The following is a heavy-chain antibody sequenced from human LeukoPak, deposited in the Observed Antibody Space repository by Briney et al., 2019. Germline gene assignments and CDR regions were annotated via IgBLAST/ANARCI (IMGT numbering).Heavy chain of an antibody. Sequence: GGSLRLSCAASGFTFSSYEMNWVRQAPGKGLEWVSYISSSGSTIYYADSVKGRFTISRDNAKNSLYLQMNSLRAEDTAGYYCARAPIPDYYEARGGYYGMDVWGKGTTVTVPS. V-gene: IGHV3-48*03. J-gene: IGHJ6*04. CDR3: ARAPIPDYYEARGGYYGMDV. D-gene: IGHD3-22*01. CDR1: GFTFSSYE. CDR2: ISSSGSTI.